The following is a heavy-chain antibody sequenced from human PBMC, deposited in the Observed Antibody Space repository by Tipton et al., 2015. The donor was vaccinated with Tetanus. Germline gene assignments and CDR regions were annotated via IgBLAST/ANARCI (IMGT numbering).Heavy chain of an antibody. V-gene: IGHV3-23*01. Sequence: SLRLSCAASGFTFSSYAMTWVRQAPGRGLEWVSAISGSGDTTYYPDSVKGRFAISRDNSKNTLYLQMNSLGGEDAAVYYCAKEGHSSPTTPYIDYWGQGTLVTVSS. CDR2: ISGSGDTT. CDR3: AKEGHSSPTTPYIDY. CDR1: GFTFSSYA. D-gene: IGHD6-13*01. J-gene: IGHJ4*02.